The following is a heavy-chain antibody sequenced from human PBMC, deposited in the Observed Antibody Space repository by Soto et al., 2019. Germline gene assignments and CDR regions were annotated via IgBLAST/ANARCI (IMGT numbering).Heavy chain of an antibody. V-gene: IGHV3-30*18. CDR1: GFTFSSYG. CDR2: ISYDGSNK. J-gene: IGHJ6*02. D-gene: IGHD3-3*01. CDR3: AKVGRPLPTIFGHMDV. Sequence: GGSLRLSCAASGFTFSSYGMHWVRQAPGKGLEWVAVISYDGSNKYYADSVKGRFTISRDNSKNTLYLQMNSLRAEDTAVYYCAKVGRPLPTIFGHMDVWGQGTTVTVSS.